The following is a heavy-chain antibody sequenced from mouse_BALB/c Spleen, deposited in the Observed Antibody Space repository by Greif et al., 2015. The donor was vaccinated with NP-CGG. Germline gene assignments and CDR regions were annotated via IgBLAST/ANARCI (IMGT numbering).Heavy chain of an antibody. J-gene: IGHJ1*01. CDR3: AKGNSYFDV. CDR2: IDPANGNT. Sequence: DVKLQESGAELVKPGASVKLSCTASGFNIKDTYMHWVKQRPEQGLEWIGRIDPANGNTKYDPKFQGKATITADTSSNTAYLQLSSLTSEDTAVYYCAKGNSYFDVWGAGTTVTVSS. V-gene: IGHV14-3*02. CDR1: GFNIKDTY.